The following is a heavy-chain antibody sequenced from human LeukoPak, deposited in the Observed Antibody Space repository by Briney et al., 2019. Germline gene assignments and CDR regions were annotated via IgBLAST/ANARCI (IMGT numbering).Heavy chain of an antibody. V-gene: IGHV4-38-2*02. CDR1: DYSISSGYY. CDR3: ATTTMVRGMDV. J-gene: IGHJ6*03. D-gene: IGHD3-10*01. CDR2: IYHSGSA. Sequence: SETLSLTCSVSDYSISSGYYWGWIRQPPGKGLEWIGSMEWIGSIYHSGSAYYNPSLKSRVTISVDTSKNQFSLKLSSVTAADTAVYYCATTTMVRGMDVWGKGTTVTISS.